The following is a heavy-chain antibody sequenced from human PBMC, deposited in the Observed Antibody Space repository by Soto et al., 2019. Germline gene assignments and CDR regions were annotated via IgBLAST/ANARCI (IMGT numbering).Heavy chain of an antibody. CDR2: ISSSSSYT. J-gene: IGHJ4*02. CDR1: GFTFSDYY. D-gene: IGHD6-19*01. CDR3: ARSYSSGWEFDY. V-gene: IGHV3-11*03. Sequence: NPGGSLRLSCAASGFTFSDYYMSWIRQAPGKGLEWVSYISSSSSYTSYADSVKGRFTISRDNAKNSLSLKLNSLRAEDTAVYYCARSYSSGWEFDYWGQGTQVTVSS.